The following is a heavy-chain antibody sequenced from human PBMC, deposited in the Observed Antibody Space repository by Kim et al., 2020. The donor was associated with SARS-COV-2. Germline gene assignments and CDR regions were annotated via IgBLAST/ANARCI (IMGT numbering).Heavy chain of an antibody. CDR2: ST. J-gene: IGHJ4*02. Sequence: STNYNPSHTRRVTMSVDTSKNQFSLKLSSVTAADTAVYYCARDHSGWLNYWGQGTLVTVSS. D-gene: IGHD6-19*01. CDR3: ARDHSGWLNY. V-gene: IGHV4-4*07.